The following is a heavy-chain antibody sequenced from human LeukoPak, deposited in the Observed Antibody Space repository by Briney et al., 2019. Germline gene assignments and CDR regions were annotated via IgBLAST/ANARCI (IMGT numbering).Heavy chain of an antibody. Sequence: GGSLRLSCAASGFTFSGYPIHWVRQAPGKGLEWVAVISYDGSNKYYADSVKGRFTISRDNSKNTLYLQMNSLRAEDTAVYYCAKYEGIGTIYDGMDVWGQGTTVTVSS. D-gene: IGHD2-15*01. CDR2: ISYDGSNK. CDR1: GFTFSGYP. CDR3: AKYEGIGTIYDGMDV. J-gene: IGHJ6*02. V-gene: IGHV3-30-3*02.